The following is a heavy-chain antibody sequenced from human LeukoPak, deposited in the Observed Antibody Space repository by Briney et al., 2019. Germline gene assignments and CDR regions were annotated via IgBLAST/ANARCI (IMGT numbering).Heavy chain of an antibody. J-gene: IGHJ6*03. D-gene: IGHD3-10*01. CDR2: INHSGST. Sequence: SETLSLTCAVYGGSFSGYYWSWIRQPPGKGPEWIGEINHSGSTNYNPSLKSRVTISVDTSKNQFSLKLSSVTAADTAVYYCARQSRLWFGELKLNYYYYYMDVWGKGTTVTISS. CDR1: GGSFSGYY. V-gene: IGHV4-34*01. CDR3: ARQSRLWFGELKLNYYYYYMDV.